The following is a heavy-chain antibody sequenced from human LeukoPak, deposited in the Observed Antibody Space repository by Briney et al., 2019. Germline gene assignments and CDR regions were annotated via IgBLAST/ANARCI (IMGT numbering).Heavy chain of an antibody. CDR1: GFTFSNYW. CDR2: IKRDGSEK. D-gene: IGHD3-10*01. CDR3: ARVGWHDGSDY. Sequence: GSLRLSCAASGFTFSNYWMSWVRQAPGTGLEWVANIKRDGSEKYYVDSVEGRFTISRDNAKNSVNLQMNSLRVDDTAVYYCARVGWHDGSDYWGPGTLVTVSS. V-gene: IGHV3-7*05. J-gene: IGHJ4*02.